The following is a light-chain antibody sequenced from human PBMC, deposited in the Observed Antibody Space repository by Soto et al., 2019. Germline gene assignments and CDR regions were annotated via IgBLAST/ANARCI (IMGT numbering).Light chain of an antibody. CDR2: EVT. J-gene: IGLJ1*01. Sequence: QSALTHPPSASGYPGQSVTISCTGTRSDVGLYDHVSWYQQHPGKAPKLMIYEVTKRPSGVPDRFSGSRSGNTASLTVSELQAEDEADYYCSSYAGINILYVFGTGTKVTGL. CDR1: RSDVGLYDH. V-gene: IGLV2-8*01. CDR3: SSYAGINILYV.